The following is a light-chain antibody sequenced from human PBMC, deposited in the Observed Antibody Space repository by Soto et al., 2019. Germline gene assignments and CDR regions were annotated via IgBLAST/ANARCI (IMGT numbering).Light chain of an antibody. Sequence: EIVLTQSPGTLSLSPGERATLSCRASQSVSTYLAWYQQRPGQAPRLLIFGASSRATGIPDMFSGSGSGTDFTLTISRLEPEDFAVYYCQQYGSSPYTFGQGTKLEIK. CDR1: QSVSTY. J-gene: IGKJ2*01. V-gene: IGKV3-20*01. CDR3: QQYGSSPYT. CDR2: GAS.